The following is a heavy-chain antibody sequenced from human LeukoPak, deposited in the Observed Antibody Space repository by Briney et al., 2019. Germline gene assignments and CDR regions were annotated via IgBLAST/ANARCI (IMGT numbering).Heavy chain of an antibody. V-gene: IGHV3-64D*09. CDR2: ISSNGGST. Sequence: QPGGSLRLSCAASGLTFSSHAVTWVRQAPGKGLEWVSAISSNGGSTYYADSVKGRFTISRDNSKNTLYLQMSSLRAEDTAVYYCVKVGTTVTYYFDYWGQGTLVTVSS. CDR3: VKVGTTVTYYFDY. CDR1: GLTFSSHA. D-gene: IGHD4-17*01. J-gene: IGHJ4*02.